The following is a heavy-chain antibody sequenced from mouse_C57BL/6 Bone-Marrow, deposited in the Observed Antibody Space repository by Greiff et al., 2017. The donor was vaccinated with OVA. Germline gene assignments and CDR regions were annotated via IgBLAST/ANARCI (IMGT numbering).Heavy chain of an antibody. J-gene: IGHJ2*01. V-gene: IGHV1-36*01. CDR2: VYPYNGGT. CDR3: ARRGNWETYFDY. D-gene: IGHD4-1*01. Sequence: VQLQQSGPVLVKPGPSVKISCKASGFTFTDYYLHWVKQSHGKSLEWIGLVYPYNGGTSYNQNFKGKATLTVGTSSSTAYMELNSLTAEDSSVYDGARRGNWETYFDYWGQGTTLTVSS. CDR1: GFTFTDYY.